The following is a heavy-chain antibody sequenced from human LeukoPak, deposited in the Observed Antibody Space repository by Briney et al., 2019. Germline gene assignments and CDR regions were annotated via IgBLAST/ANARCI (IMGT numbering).Heavy chain of an antibody. CDR2: INPNSGNT. V-gene: IGHV1-2*06. CDR3: ARGNSISLFE. J-gene: IGHJ4*02. CDR1: GYTFTAYY. D-gene: IGHD6-6*01. Sequence: GASVKVSCKASGYTFTAYYMHWVRQAPGKGLEWMGRINPNSGNTNYAQKFQGGVTMTRDTSISTAYMELSRLRSDDTAVYYCARGNSISLFEWGQGTLVTVSS.